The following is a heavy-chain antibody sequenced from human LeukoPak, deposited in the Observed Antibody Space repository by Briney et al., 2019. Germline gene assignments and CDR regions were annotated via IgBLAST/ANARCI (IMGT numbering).Heavy chain of an antibody. CDR2: ISAYNGNT. J-gene: IGHJ6*02. D-gene: IGHD6-19*01. CDR3: AMKSSIAVAVTTYYYYGMDV. V-gene: IGHV1-18*04. Sequence: ASVKVSCKASGYTFTGYYMHWVRQAPGQGLEWMGWISAYNGNTNYAQKLQGRVTMTTDTSTSTAYMELSSLRSEDTAVYYCAMKSSIAVAVTTYYYYGMDVWGQGTTVTVSS. CDR1: GYTFTGYY.